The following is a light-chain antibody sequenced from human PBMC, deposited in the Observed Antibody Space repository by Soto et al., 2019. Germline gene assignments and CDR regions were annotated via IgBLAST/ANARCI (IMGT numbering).Light chain of an antibody. CDR3: LQYGSSPAT. J-gene: IGKJ2*01. CDR2: GAS. CDR1: QSVYTTY. Sequence: EIVLTQSPGTLSLSPGERATLSCRASQSVYTTYLAWYRQKPGQAPRLLIYGASSRTTGTPDRFSGGGSGTDFTLTISRLEPADIAVYYCLQYGSSPATFGQGTKLEIK. V-gene: IGKV3-20*01.